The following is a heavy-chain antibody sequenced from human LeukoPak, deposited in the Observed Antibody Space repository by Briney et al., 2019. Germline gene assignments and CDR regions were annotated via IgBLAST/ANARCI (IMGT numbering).Heavy chain of an antibody. Sequence: GGSLRLSCAASGFTFSSYGMHWVRQAPGKGLEWVASIRYDGSNKYYADSVKGRFTISRDNSKNTLYLQMNSLRAEDTAVYYCARSKYSSGWYAADYWGQGTLVTVSS. D-gene: IGHD6-19*01. CDR3: ARSKYSSGWYAADY. CDR2: IRYDGSNK. V-gene: IGHV3-30*02. J-gene: IGHJ4*02. CDR1: GFTFSSYG.